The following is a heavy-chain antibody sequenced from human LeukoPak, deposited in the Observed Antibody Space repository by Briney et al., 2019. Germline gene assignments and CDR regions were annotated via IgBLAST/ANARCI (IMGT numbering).Heavy chain of an antibody. CDR1: GISFSSHG. V-gene: IGHV3-33*01. Sequence: GGSLRLSCTASGISFSSHGMHWVRQASGKGLEWVAVIWYDGSNISYADSVKGRFTISRDNSKNTLYLQLNSLRAEDTALYYCARARNDYDSNGFSLLDYWGQGTLVTVSS. D-gene: IGHD3-22*01. CDR2: IWYDGSNI. J-gene: IGHJ4*02. CDR3: ARARNDYDSNGFSLLDY.